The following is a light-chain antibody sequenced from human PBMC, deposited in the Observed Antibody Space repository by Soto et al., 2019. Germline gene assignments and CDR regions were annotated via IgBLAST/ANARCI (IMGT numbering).Light chain of an antibody. V-gene: IGKV3-11*01. CDR1: QSIGSY. CDR2: GTS. Sequence: EIVLTQSPATLSLSPGGTATLSCRASQSIGSYLAWYQQKPGQPPRLLIYGTSNRATGIPARFSGSGSGTDFTLTISSLEPDDFAVYYCQHRINWLFTFGPGTKVEIK. J-gene: IGKJ3*01. CDR3: QHRINWLFT.